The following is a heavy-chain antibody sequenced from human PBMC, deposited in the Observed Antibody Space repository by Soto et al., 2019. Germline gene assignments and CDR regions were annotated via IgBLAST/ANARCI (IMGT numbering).Heavy chain of an antibody. D-gene: IGHD5-18*01. J-gene: IGHJ4*02. CDR3: ARDFYGGYTYGPGDY. CDR1: GFTFSSYA. V-gene: IGHV3-30-3*01. CDR2: TSNDGVNA. Sequence: QVQLVESGGGLVQPGRSLRLSCAASGFTFSSYAMHWVRQPPGKGLEWVSATSNDGVNAYYADSVKGRFTISRDNSKNTLYLQMNSLRAEDTAVYYCARDFYGGYTYGPGDYWGQGALVAVSS.